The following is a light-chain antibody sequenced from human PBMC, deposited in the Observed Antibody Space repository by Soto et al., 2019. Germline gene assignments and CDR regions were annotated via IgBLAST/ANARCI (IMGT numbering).Light chain of an antibody. J-gene: IGLJ2*01. V-gene: IGLV2-14*01. CDR2: EVT. CDR1: RDDIGAYDY. Sequence: QSVLTQPASVSGSPGQSITISCAGTRDDIGAYDYVSWYQQHPGNAPKLLVYEVTNRPSGVSDRFCGSKSGNTASLTISGLQAEDEADYYCNSYTNSSAVVFGGGTKVTVL. CDR3: NSYTNSSAVV.